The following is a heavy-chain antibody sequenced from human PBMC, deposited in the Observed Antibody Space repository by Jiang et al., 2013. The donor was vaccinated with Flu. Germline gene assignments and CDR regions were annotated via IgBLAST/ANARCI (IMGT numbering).Heavy chain of an antibody. J-gene: IGHJ4*02. V-gene: IGHV3-53*01. CDR2: IYNTGDT. CDR3: ARNEIGAAAPKD. CDR1: GFTVSSNY. D-gene: IGHD6-13*01. Sequence: QLVESGGDLIQPGGSLRLSCVASGFTVSSNYMSWVRQAPGKGLEWVSVIYNTGDTYYADSVQGRFTISRDNSKNTLYLQMNSLRDEDTAVYYCARNEIGAAAPKDWGQGTLVTVSS.